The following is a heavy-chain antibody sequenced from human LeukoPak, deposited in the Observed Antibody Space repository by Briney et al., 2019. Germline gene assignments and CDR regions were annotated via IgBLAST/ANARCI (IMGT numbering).Heavy chain of an antibody. CDR3: ARGGYSGSYYELGY. J-gene: IGHJ4*02. CDR2: ISYDGSNT. CDR1: GFTFSSYA. V-gene: IGHV3-30*04. Sequence: GRSLRLSCAASGFTFSSYAMHWVRQAPGKGLEWVAVISYDGSNTYYADSVKGRFTISRDNSKNTLYLQMNSLRAEDTAVYYCARGGYSGSYYELGYWGQGTLVTVSS. D-gene: IGHD1-26*01.